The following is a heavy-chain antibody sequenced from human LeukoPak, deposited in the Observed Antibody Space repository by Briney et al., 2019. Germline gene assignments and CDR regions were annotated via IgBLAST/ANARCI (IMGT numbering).Heavy chain of an antibody. CDR2: ISSSSYI. CDR1: GFTFSSYA. Sequence: GGSLRLSCTASGFTFSSYAMSWVRQAPGKGLEWVSSISSSSYIYYADSVKGRFTISRDNAKNSLYLQMNSLRAEDTAVYYCARDLTTVTTFGGSWFDPWGQGTLVTVSS. D-gene: IGHD4-17*01. J-gene: IGHJ5*02. CDR3: ARDLTTVTTFGGSWFDP. V-gene: IGHV3-21*01.